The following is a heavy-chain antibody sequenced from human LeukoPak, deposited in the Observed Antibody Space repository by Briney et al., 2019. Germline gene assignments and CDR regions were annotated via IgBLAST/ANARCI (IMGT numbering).Heavy chain of an antibody. CDR2: IYYSGST. D-gene: IGHD3-10*01. CDR3: ARDHFGPRGSWFDP. J-gene: IGHJ5*02. CDR1: GGSISSYY. Sequence: SETLCLTCTVSGGSISSYYWSWIRQPPGKGLEWIGYIYYSGSTNYNPSLKSRVTISVDTSKNQFSLKLSSVTAADTAVYYCARDHFGPRGSWFDPWGQGTLVTVSS. V-gene: IGHV4-59*01.